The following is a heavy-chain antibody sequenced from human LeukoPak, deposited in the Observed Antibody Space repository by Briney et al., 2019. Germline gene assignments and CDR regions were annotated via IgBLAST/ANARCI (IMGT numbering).Heavy chain of an antibody. CDR2: INHSGST. D-gene: IGHD3-16*01. J-gene: IGHJ4*02. CDR1: GGSFSGYY. V-gene: IGHV4-34*01. CDR3: ARGPLGTLGY. Sequence: SETLSLTCAVYGGSFSGYYWSWIRQPPGKGLEWIGEINHSGSTNYNPSLKSRVTISVDTSKNQFSLKLRSVTAADTAVYYCARGPLGTLGYWGQGNLVTVSS.